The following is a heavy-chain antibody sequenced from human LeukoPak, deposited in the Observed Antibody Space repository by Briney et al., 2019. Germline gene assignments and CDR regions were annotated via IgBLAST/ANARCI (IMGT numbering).Heavy chain of an antibody. D-gene: IGHD5-18*01. V-gene: IGHV1-46*01. CDR2: INPSGGST. J-gene: IGHJ4*02. CDR3: ARSVDTAMVFGY. Sequence: ASVKVSCKASGYTFTGYYMHWVRQAPGQGLEWMGIINPSGGSTSYAQKFQGRVTMTRDMSTSTVYMELSSLRSEDTAVYYCARSVDTAMVFGYWGQGTLVTVSS. CDR1: GYTFTGYY.